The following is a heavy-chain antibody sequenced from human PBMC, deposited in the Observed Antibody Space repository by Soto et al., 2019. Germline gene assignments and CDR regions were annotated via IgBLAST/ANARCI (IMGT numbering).Heavy chain of an antibody. J-gene: IGHJ4*02. CDR2: INHSGST. Sequence: SETLSLTCAVYGGSFSGYYWSWIRQPPGKGLEWIGEINHSGSTNYNPSLKSRVTISVDTSKNQFSLKLSSVTAADTAVYYCARAGYSYGYLDYWGQGTLVTVSS. D-gene: IGHD5-18*01. CDR3: ARAGYSYGYLDY. V-gene: IGHV4-34*01. CDR1: GGSFSGYY.